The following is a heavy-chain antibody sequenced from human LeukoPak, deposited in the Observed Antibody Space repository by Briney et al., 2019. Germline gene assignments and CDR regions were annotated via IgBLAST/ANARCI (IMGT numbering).Heavy chain of an antibody. CDR1: GYTFTGYY. Sequence: ASVKVSRKASGYTFTGYYMHWVRRAPGQGLEWMGWINPNSGGTNYAQKFQGRVTMTRDTSISTAYMALSRLRSDDTAVYYCARIYYDILTGYYGKYYFDYWGQGTLVTVSS. CDR2: INPNSGGT. D-gene: IGHD3-9*01. J-gene: IGHJ4*02. CDR3: ARIYYDILTGYYGKYYFDY. V-gene: IGHV1-2*02.